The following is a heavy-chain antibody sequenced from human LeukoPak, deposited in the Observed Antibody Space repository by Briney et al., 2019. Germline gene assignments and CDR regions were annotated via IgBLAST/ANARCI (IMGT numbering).Heavy chain of an antibody. Sequence: SETLSLTCTVSGDSITAYYWTWIQQPAGKGLEWIDRIYAGGTSNYNPSLKSRVTMSIDAPKSQFSLNLTAVTASDTAVYYCARGARIRVFGLALIGGSYMDVWGKGTTVTVSS. CDR2: IYAGGTS. CDR1: GDSITAYY. D-gene: IGHD3-3*01. J-gene: IGHJ6*03. CDR3: ARGARIRVFGLALIGGSYMDV. V-gene: IGHV4-4*07.